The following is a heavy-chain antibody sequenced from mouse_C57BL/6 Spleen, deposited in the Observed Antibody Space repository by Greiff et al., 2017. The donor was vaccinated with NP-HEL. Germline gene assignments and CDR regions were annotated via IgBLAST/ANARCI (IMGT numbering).Heavy chain of an antibody. Sequence: QVQLQQPGAELVKPGASVKLSCKASGYTFTSYWMHWVKQRPGQGLEWIGMIHPNSGSTNYNEKFKSKATLTVDKSSSTAYIQLSSLTSEDSAVYYCARRNSLFDYWGQGTTLTVSS. CDR2: IHPNSGST. CDR1: GYTFTSYW. CDR3: ARRNSLFDY. V-gene: IGHV1-64*01. J-gene: IGHJ2*01.